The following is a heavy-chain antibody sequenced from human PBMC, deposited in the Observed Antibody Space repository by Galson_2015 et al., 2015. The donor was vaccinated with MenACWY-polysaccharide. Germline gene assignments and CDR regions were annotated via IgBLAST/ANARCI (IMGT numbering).Heavy chain of an antibody. J-gene: IGHJ5*01. Sequence: SLRFSCAASGFTFSTYGMGWVRQAPGKGLEWVSTLDGSGANTCYADSVRRRFTISRDNSKKMLYLQMNSLRAEDTALYYCAKDASTSWFDSWGQGTLVTVSS. CDR3: AKDASTSWFDS. V-gene: IGHV3-23*01. CDR1: GFTFSTYG. CDR2: LDGSGANT.